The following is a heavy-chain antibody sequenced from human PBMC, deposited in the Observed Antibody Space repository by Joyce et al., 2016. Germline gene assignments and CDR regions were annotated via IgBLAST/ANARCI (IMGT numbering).Heavy chain of an antibody. CDR3: ARGRNY. J-gene: IGHJ4*02. V-gene: IGHV4-34*02. CDR2: INHSGNT. CDR1: GGSFSGYY. Sequence: QVQLQQWGAGLLKPSETLSLTCAFYGGSFSGYYWSWSRQSPGKGLEWIGEINHSGNTKYNPSLKSRVTISADTSKNQFSLRLTSLTAADTAMYYCARGRNYWGQGTLVTVSS.